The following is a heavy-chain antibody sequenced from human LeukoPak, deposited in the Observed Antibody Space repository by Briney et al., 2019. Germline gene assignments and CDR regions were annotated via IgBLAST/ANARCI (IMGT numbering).Heavy chain of an antibody. CDR3: ARVGEVVRGVGIDY. CDR1: GFTFSSYA. J-gene: IGHJ4*02. V-gene: IGHV3-30*04. D-gene: IGHD3-10*01. CDR2: ISYDGSNK. Sequence: GRSLRLSCAASGFTFSSYAMHWVRHAPGKGLEWVAVISYDGSNKYYADSVKGRFTISRDNSKNTLYLQMNSLRAEDTAVYYCARVGEVVRGVGIDYWGQGTLVTVSS.